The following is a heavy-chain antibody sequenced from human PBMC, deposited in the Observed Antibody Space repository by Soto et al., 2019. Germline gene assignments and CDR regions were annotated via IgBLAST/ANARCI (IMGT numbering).Heavy chain of an antibody. Sequence: SETLSLTFTVSGGSLNSYYLTWIRQPAGKGLEWIGRIFTSGSTNNNPSLKSRVSMSVDTSKNQFSLKLSSVTAADTAVYYCAAYNSTLGTFDIWGQGTMVT. CDR3: AAYNSTLGTFDI. V-gene: IGHV4-4*07. CDR2: IFTSGST. CDR1: GGSLNSYY. D-gene: IGHD6-13*01. J-gene: IGHJ3*02.